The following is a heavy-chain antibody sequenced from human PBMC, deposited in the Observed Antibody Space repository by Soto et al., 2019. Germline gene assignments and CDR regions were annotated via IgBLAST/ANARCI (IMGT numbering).Heavy chain of an antibody. D-gene: IGHD2-15*01. CDR2: IFYSGST. CDR1: GGSISSSSYY. V-gene: IGHV4-39*01. Sequence: QLQLQESGPGLVKPSETLSLTCTVSGGSISSSSYYWCWISQPPGKVLEWIGSIFYSGSTYYNPSIKSRVTISVDTSKNQFSLKLSSVTAADTAVYYCARHLTYCSAGSCYSDFPYYGMDVWGQGTTVTVSS. CDR3: ARHLTYCSAGSCYSDFPYYGMDV. J-gene: IGHJ6*02.